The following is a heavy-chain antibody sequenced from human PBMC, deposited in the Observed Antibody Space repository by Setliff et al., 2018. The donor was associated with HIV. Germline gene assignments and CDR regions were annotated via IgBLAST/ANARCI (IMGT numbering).Heavy chain of an antibody. CDR3: AREDTAPPDYYYSYMDV. D-gene: IGHD5-18*01. Sequence: ASVKVSCKASGYTFTGYYLHWVRQAPGQGPEWMGWINPNSGGTNYAQKFQGRVTMTRATSISTAYMELRSLRSDDTAVYYCAREDTAPPDYYYSYMDVWGKGTTVTVSS. J-gene: IGHJ6*03. V-gene: IGHV1-2*02. CDR2: INPNSGGT. CDR1: GYTFTGYY.